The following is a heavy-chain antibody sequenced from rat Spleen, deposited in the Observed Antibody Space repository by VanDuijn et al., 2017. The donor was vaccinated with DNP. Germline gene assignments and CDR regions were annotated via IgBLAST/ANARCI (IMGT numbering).Heavy chain of an antibody. D-gene: IGHD1-12*01. Sequence: EVLLVESGGGLVQPGRSLKLSCAASGFTFSNFGMAWVRQAPAKGLEWVATLSYNGGTPYYRDSVKGRFTISRDNAQSTLYLQMDSLRSEDTATYYCARHRTIMPYYYAMDAWGQGASVTVSS. J-gene: IGHJ4*01. CDR3: ARHRTIMPYYYAMDA. V-gene: IGHV5-29*01. CDR1: GFTFSNFG. CDR2: LSYNGGTP.